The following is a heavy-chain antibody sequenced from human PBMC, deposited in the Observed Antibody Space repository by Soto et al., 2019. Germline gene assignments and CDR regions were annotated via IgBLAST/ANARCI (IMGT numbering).Heavy chain of an antibody. Sequence: PGESLKISCKTSGYTFTSYWINWVRQMPGKGLEWMGRIDPSDSQTNYSPSFQGQVTISVDTSMSNAYLQWSSLKASDTAIYYYERSLPAYWNGWFDPWGRGTLVTVAS. V-gene: IGHV5-10-1*01. CDR3: ERSLPAYWNGWFDP. CDR1: GYTFTSYW. J-gene: IGHJ5*02. CDR2: IDPSDSQT. D-gene: IGHD1-1*01.